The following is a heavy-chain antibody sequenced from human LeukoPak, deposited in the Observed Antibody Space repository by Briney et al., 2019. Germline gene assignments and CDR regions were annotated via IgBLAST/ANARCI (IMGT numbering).Heavy chain of an antibody. Sequence: ASVKVSCKASGYTFTSYDINWVRQATGQGLEWMGWMNPNSGNTGYAQKFQGRVTMTRNTSISTAYMELSSLRSEDTAVYYCARGVMVRGVIISGYWGQGTLVTVSS. CDR1: GYTFTSYD. J-gene: IGHJ4*02. D-gene: IGHD3-10*01. V-gene: IGHV1-8*01. CDR3: ARGVMVRGVIISGY. CDR2: MNPNSGNT.